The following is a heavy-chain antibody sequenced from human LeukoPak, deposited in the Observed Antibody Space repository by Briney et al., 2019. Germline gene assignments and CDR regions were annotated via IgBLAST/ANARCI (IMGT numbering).Heavy chain of an antibody. Sequence: ASVKVSCKASGYTFIDYTMHWLRQAPGQRLDWLGWINGGSGNTKYSPEFQGRVTITRDTSASTGYMELSSLRSEDTAVYYCANPRYDSSGYYYVDWGQGTLVTVSS. D-gene: IGHD3-22*01. J-gene: IGHJ4*02. CDR2: INGGSGNT. CDR3: ANPRYDSSGYYYVD. V-gene: IGHV1-3*01. CDR1: GYTFIDYT.